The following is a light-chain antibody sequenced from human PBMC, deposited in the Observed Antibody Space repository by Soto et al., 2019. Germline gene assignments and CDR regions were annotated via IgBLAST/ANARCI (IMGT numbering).Light chain of an antibody. V-gene: IGKV3-15*01. CDR3: QQYNNWPWT. J-gene: IGKJ1*01. CDR2: AAS. CDR1: QSIRNS. Sequence: EIVLTQSPATLSLSPGERATLSCRASQSIRNSLAWYQQKPGQAPRLLIYAASTRATGIPVRFSGSGSETEFTLTIRSLQSEDSAVYYCQQYNNWPWTFGQGTKVDIK.